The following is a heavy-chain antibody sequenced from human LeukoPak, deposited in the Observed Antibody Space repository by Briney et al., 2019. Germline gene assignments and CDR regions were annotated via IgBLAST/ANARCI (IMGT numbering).Heavy chain of an antibody. CDR1: GYTFNNYY. CDR3: TREARAGNWFDP. V-gene: IGHV1-2*02. CDR2: INPDSGAT. J-gene: IGHJ5*02. Sequence: ASVKVSCKASGYTFNNYYIHWVRQAPGQGLEWMGWINPDSGATKYAEKFQGRVTMTRDTSIRTVYMELGRLTSDDTAVFYCTREARAGNWFDPWGQGTPVTVAS. D-gene: IGHD5-12*01.